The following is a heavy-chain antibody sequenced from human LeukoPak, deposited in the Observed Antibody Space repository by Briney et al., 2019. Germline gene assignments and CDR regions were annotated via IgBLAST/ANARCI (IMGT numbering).Heavy chain of an antibody. J-gene: IGHJ5*02. CDR1: GGSISSYY. CDR3: ARDGGRSSSWYNWFDP. CDR2: IYYSGST. V-gene: IGHV4-59*01. Sequence: SETLSLTCTVSGGSISSYYWSWIRQPPGKGLEWIGYIYYSGSTNYNPSLKSRVTISVDTSKNQFSLKLSSVTAADTAVYYCARDGGRSSSWYNWFDPWGQGTLVTVSS. D-gene: IGHD6-13*01.